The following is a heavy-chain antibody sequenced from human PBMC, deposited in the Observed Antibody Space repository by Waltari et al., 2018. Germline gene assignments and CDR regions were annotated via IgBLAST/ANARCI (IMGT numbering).Heavy chain of an antibody. J-gene: IGHJ3*01. V-gene: IGHV4-38-2*02. CDR2: IYDSGNT. CDR3: ARDRVTGSSGAFNV. Sequence: QVQLRESGPGLVKPSETLSLSCAVSGFSLSSGYYWGWIRQPPGKGLEWIGSIYDSGNTYYNPSLKSRVTMSIDTSKNQFSLRVNSATAADTAVYYCARDRVTGSSGAFNVWGQGTMVTVSS. D-gene: IGHD6-6*01. CDR1: GFSLSSGYY.